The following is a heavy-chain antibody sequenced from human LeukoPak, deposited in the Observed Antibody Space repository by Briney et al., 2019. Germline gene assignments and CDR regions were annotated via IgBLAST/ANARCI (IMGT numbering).Heavy chain of an antibody. D-gene: IGHD3-22*01. Sequence: ASVKVSCKASGYTFTSYGISWVRQAPGQRLEWMGWINAGNGDTKYSQKFQGRVTITRDASASTAYMEMSSLTSEDTAVYYCAREPDYDSSGYYCDYWGQGTLVTVSS. J-gene: IGHJ4*02. CDR3: AREPDYDSSGYYCDY. V-gene: IGHV1-3*01. CDR1: GYTFTSYG. CDR2: INAGNGDT.